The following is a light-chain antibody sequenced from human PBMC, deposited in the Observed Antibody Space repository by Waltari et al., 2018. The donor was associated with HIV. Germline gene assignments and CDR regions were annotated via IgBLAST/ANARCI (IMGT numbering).Light chain of an antibody. CDR3: QQRDNWPPLAT. CDR2: DAS. CDR1: QSISSN. V-gene: IGKV3-11*01. J-gene: IGKJ3*01. Sequence: EIVLTQSPATLSLSPGERATFSCRASQSISSNLAWYQQKPGQAPRLLIYDASNRATGIPVRFSGSGSGTDFTLTISSLEPEDFAVYYCQQRDNWPPLATFGPGTKVDI.